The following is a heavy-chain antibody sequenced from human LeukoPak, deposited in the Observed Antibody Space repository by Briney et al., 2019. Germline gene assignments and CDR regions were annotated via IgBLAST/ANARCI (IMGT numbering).Heavy chain of an antibody. CDR2: ITSSSSDI. CDR1: GFTFSDYY. J-gene: IGHJ4*02. CDR3: AAALAIAVGGTTPGDY. Sequence: GGSLRLSCAASGFTFSDYYMSWIRQAPGKGLEWVSSITSSSSDIFYADSVKGRFTISRDNAKNSLYLKMNSLRVEDTAVYYCAAALAIAVGGTTPGDYWGQGTLVTVSS. V-gene: IGHV3-11*06. D-gene: IGHD6-19*01.